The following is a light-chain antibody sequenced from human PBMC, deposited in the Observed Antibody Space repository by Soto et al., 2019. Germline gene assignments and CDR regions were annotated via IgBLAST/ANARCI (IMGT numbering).Light chain of an antibody. V-gene: IGKV3-20*01. CDR2: GAS. Sequence: EIVLTQSPGTLSLCPGERATLSCRASQSVSSSYLAWYQQKPGQAPRLLIYGASSRATGIPDRFSGSGSGTDFTLTISRLEPEDFAVYYCQQYGSSPALTFGGGTKV. CDR3: QQYGSSPALT. J-gene: IGKJ4*01. CDR1: QSVSSSY.